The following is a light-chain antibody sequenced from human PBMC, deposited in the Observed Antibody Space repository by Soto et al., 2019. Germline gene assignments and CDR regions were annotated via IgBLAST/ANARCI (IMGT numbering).Light chain of an antibody. V-gene: IGKV3D-20*02. CDR2: GVS. Sequence: DIVLTQSPGTLSLSPGERATLSCRASQSVSSSYFAWYQQKPGQAPRLLIYGVSSRATGIPDRFSGSGSGTDFTLTISSLEPEDFAVYYCQQRSKWPLTFGGGTKVEIK. CDR1: QSVSSSY. J-gene: IGKJ4*01. CDR3: QQRSKWPLT.